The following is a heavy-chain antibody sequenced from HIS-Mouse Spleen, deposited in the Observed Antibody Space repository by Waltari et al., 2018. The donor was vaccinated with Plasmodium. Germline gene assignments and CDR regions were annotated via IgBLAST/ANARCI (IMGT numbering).Heavy chain of an antibody. CDR1: GYSISSGYY. V-gene: IGHV4-38-2*02. Sequence: QVQLQESGPGLVKPSETLSLTCTVSGYSISSGYYWGWIRPPPGQGLEWIGSIYHSGSTYYNPSLKSRVTISVDTSKNQFSLKLSSVTAADTAVYYCARAESSIAARHYYYYGMDVWGQGTTVTVSS. J-gene: IGHJ6*02. CDR2: IYHSGST. CDR3: ARAESSIAARHYYYYGMDV. D-gene: IGHD6-6*01.